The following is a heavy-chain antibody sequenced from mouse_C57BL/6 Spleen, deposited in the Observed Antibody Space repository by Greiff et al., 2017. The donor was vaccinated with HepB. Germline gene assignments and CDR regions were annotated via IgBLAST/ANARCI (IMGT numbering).Heavy chain of an antibody. CDR2: IDPENGDT. CDR1: GFNIKDDY. CDR3: TRLITTVVARFDY. V-gene: IGHV14-4*01. J-gene: IGHJ2*01. Sequence: VQLQQSGAELVRPGASVKLSCTASGFNIKDDYMHWVKQRPEQGLEWIGWIDPENGDTEYASKFQGKATITADTSSNTAYLQLSSLTSEDTAVYYCTRLITTVVARFDYWGQGTTLTVSS. D-gene: IGHD1-1*01.